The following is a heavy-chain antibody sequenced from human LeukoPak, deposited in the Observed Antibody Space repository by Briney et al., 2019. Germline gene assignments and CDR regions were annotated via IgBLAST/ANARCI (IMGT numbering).Heavy chain of an antibody. D-gene: IGHD6-6*01. CDR3: ARDAGHSSSSPLDV. CDR2: MYRSGST. J-gene: IGHJ6*02. Sequence: GGSLRLSCAASGFNVSTNYLSWARQAPGKGLEWVSVMYRSGSTYYADSVKGRFTISRHNSKNTVYLLMNSLRVEDTAVYYCARDAGHSSSSPLDVWGQGTTVTVSS. V-gene: IGHV3-53*04. CDR1: GFNVSTNY.